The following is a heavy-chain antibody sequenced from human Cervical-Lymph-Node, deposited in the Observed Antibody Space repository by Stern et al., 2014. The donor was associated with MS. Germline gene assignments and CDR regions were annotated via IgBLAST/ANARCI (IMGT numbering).Heavy chain of an antibody. Sequence: MQLVESGGTVVQPGTSLRLSCEGSGFTFSNHGMNWVRRAPGKGLEWVASLWYDGRNKMYEDSVKGRFTISRDNSKNTLYLQMETLRVEDTAVYYCARSSSSGWDYWGPGTLVTVSS. CDR2: LWYDGRNK. CDR1: GFTFSNHG. J-gene: IGHJ4*02. CDR3: ARSSSSGWDY. D-gene: IGHD6-25*01. V-gene: IGHV3-33*01.